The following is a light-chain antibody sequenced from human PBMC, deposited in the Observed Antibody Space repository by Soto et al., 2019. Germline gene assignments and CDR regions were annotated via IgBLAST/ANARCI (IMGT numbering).Light chain of an antibody. CDR3: QQYDNLPTVT. Sequence: DMQMTQSPSSLSASVVDRVAITCRSSHDITFYLNWYQQNPGKAPKLLISDASNLESGVPSRFSGSGSGTDFSFTISSLQPEDIAKYYCQQYDNLPTVTFGGGTKVDIK. V-gene: IGKV1-33*01. CDR2: DAS. CDR1: HDITFY. J-gene: IGKJ4*01.